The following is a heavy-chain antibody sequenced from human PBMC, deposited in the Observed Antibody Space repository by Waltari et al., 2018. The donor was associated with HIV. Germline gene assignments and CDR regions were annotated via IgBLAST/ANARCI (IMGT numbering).Heavy chain of an antibody. CDR1: GFTFSTYG. J-gene: IGHJ4*02. D-gene: IGHD5-18*01. CDR2: ISYDGSNK. V-gene: IGHV3-30*18. CDR3: AKDRGGYSYIFDF. Sequence: QVQLVDSGGGVVQPGRSLRLSCAASGFTFSTYGIHWVRQAPGKGLEWVAVISYDGSNKYYADSVKGRFTISRDNSKNTLYLQMNSLRAEDTAVYYCAKDRGGYSYIFDFWGQGTLVTVSS.